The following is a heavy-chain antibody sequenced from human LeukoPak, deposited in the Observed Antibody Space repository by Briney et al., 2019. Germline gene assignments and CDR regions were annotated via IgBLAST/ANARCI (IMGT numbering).Heavy chain of an antibody. D-gene: IGHD3-10*01. V-gene: IGHV3-7*01. CDR1: GFTFSHAW. CDR3: ARETRPQVWFGELYSYYFDY. Sequence: PGGSLRLSCAASGFTFSHAWMSWVRQAPGKGLEWVANIKQDGSEKYYVDSVKGRFTISRDNAKNSLYLQMNSLRAEDTAVYYCARETRPQVWFGELYSYYFDYWGQGTLVTVSS. CDR2: IKQDGSEK. J-gene: IGHJ4*02.